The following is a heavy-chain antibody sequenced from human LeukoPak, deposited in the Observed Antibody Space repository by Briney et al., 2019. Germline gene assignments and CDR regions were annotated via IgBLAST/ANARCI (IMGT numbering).Heavy chain of an antibody. V-gene: IGHV3-53*04. CDR2: IYSGGST. Sequence: PGGSLRLSCAASGLTVSSNYMSWVRQAPGKGLEWVSVIYSGGSTYYADSVKGRFTISRHNSKNTLYLQMNSLGDEDTAVYYCARGEDWFDPWGQGTLVTVSS. CDR1: GLTVSSNY. CDR3: ARGEDWFDP. J-gene: IGHJ5*02. D-gene: IGHD1-26*01.